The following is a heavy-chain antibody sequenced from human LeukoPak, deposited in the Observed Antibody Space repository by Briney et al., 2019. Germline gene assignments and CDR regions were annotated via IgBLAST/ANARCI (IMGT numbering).Heavy chain of an antibody. V-gene: IGHV3-30*18. D-gene: IGHD3-22*01. CDR3: AKVGVYDSSGYSNFDY. Sequence: GGSLRLSCAASGFTFSSYGMHWVRQAPGRGLEWEAVISYDGSNKYYADSVKGRFTISRDNSKNTLYLQMNSLRAEDTAVYYCAKVGVYDSSGYSNFDYWGQGTLVTVSS. J-gene: IGHJ4*02. CDR1: GFTFSSYG. CDR2: ISYDGSNK.